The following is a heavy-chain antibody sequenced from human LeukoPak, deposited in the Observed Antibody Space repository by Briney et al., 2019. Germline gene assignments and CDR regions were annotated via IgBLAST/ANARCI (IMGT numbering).Heavy chain of an antibody. J-gene: IGHJ4*02. CDR2: INSDGDTT. V-gene: IGHV3-43D*03. CDR1: GFTFHDYA. D-gene: IGHD4-17*01. Sequence: GGSLRLSCEASGFTFHDYAMHWVRQVPGKGLEWVSVINSDGDTTNYAHSVKGRFSISRDNSKNSLYLQMDSLTTEDTALYYCVKDRQYGDYGGGDFLDYWGQGTLVTVSS. CDR3: VKDRQYGDYGGGDFLDY.